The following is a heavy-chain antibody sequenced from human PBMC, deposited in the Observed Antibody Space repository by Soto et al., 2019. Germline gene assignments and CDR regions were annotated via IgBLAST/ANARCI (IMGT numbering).Heavy chain of an antibody. D-gene: IGHD1-26*01. J-gene: IGHJ4*02. V-gene: IGHV1-2*02. CDR2: INPKSGGT. CDR1: GYTFTVYY. CDR3: ARDMETGRGSAGFAS. Sequence: ASVKVSCKASGYTFTVYYMHWVRQAPGQGLEWMGWINPKSGGTMYPQKFQGRVTMTWDTSISTAYMALTRLRSADTAVYYCARDMETGRGSAGFASWGQGTLVTVSA.